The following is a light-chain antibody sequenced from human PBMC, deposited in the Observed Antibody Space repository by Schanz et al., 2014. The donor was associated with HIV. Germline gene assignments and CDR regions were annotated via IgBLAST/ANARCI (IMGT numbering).Light chain of an antibody. CDR3: GTWDSSLRAVV. J-gene: IGLJ3*02. V-gene: IGLV1-51*01. CDR2: DNY. CDR1: SSNIGAGYD. Sequence: QSVLTQPPSVSGAPGQRVTISCTGSSSNIGAGYDVHWYQQLPGTAPKLLIYDNYKRPSEIPDRFSGSKSGTSATLGITGLQTGDEADYYCGTWDSSLRAVVFGGGTKLTVL.